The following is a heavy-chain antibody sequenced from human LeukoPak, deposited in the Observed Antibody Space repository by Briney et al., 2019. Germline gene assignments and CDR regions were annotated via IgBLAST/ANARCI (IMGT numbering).Heavy chain of an antibody. V-gene: IGHV1-2*06. D-gene: IGHD2-15*01. Sequence: GASVTVSCKASGYTFTGYYMHWVRQAPGQGLEWMGRINPNSGGTNYAQKFQGRVTMTRDTSISTAFMELSRLRSDDTAVYYCARGCSGGSCYRNWFDPWGQGTLVTVSS. CDR1: GYTFTGYY. J-gene: IGHJ5*02. CDR3: ARGCSGGSCYRNWFDP. CDR2: INPNSGGT.